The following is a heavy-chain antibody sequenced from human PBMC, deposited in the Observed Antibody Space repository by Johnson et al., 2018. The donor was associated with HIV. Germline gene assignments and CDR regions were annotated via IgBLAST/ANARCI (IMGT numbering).Heavy chain of an antibody. J-gene: IGHJ3*02. CDR2: ISSSGSTI. CDR3: AREQATLWFRASGAAFNI. D-gene: IGHD3-10*01. Sequence: WVRQTTGKVLQWVSGISSSGSTIYYADSVKGRFTISRDNAKNSLYLQMNSLRAEDTAVYYCAREQATLWFRASGAAFNIWGQGTTVTVSS. V-gene: IGHV3-11*04.